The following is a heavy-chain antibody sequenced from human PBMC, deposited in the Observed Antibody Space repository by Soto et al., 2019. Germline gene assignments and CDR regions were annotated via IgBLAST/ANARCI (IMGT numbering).Heavy chain of an antibody. CDR2: VFYSGHS. CDR1: GGSISRNSYY. D-gene: IGHD5-12*01. J-gene: IGHJ4*02. V-gene: IGHV4-39*02. Sequence: ETLSLTCTVSGGSISRNSYYWGWIRQAPAKGLEWVGSVFYSGHSDYNPSLKSRVSISVDTAKNHFSLKLSSVTAADTAVYYCAKSLNKVDDPFDYWGQGTLVTVSS. CDR3: AKSLNKVDDPFDY.